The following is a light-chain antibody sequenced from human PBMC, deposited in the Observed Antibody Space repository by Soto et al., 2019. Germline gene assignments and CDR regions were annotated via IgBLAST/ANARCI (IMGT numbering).Light chain of an antibody. CDR2: DAS. V-gene: IGKV1-5*01. CDR1: QSISDS. J-gene: IGKJ1*01. CDR3: QQYNTYPWT. Sequence: DIQMTQSPSTLSASVGDRVTITCRASQSISDSLAWYQQKPGKAPKLLIYDASSLESGVPSRFSGSKSGTEFTLTISSLQPADFATYYCQQYNTYPWTFGQGTKVEIK.